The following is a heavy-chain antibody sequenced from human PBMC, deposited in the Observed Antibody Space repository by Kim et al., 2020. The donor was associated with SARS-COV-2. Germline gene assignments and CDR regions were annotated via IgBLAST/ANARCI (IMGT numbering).Heavy chain of an antibody. CDR2: ISSSSSYT. CDR3: ARTALDSYGMDV. J-gene: IGHJ6*02. Sequence: GGSLRLSCAASGFTFSDYYMSWIRQAPGKGLEWVSHISSSSSYTNYADSVKGRFTISRDNAKNSLYLQMNSLRAEDTAVYYCARTALDSYGMDVWGQGTTVTVSS. D-gene: IGHD3-22*01. V-gene: IGHV3-11*03. CDR1: GFTFSDYY.